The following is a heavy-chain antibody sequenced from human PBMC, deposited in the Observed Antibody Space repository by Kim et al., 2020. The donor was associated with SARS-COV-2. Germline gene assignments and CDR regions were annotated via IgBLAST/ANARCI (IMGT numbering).Heavy chain of an antibody. D-gene: IGHD2-15*01. J-gene: IGHJ5*02. CDR2: IYTSGST. V-gene: IGHV4-4*07. CDR1: GGSISSYY. Sequence: SETLSLTCTVSGGSISSYYWSWIRQPAGKGLEWIGRIYTSGSTNYNPSLKSRVTMSVDTSKNQFSLKLSSVTAADTAVYYCARGGRRGWYNWFDPWGQGTLVTVSS. CDR3: ARGGRRGWYNWFDP.